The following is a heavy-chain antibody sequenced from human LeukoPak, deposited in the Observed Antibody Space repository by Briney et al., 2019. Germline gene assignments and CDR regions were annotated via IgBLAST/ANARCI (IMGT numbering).Heavy chain of an antibody. D-gene: IGHD6-19*01. Sequence: GSLRLSCAASGFTFSSYSMNWVRQPPGKGLEWIGEIYHSGSTNYNPPLKSRVTISVDKSKNQFSLKLSSVTAADTAVYYCAREGPGWYFDYWGQGTLVTVSS. CDR3: AREGPGWYFDY. CDR1: GFTFSSYSM. CDR2: IYHSGST. V-gene: IGHV4-4*02. J-gene: IGHJ4*02.